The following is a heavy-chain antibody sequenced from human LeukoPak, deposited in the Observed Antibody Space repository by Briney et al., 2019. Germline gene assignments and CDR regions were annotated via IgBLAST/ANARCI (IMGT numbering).Heavy chain of an antibody. V-gene: IGHV1-18*01. CDR3: ARDSDYDFWSGNYYYYGMDV. D-gene: IGHD3-3*01. CDR1: GYTFTSYG. CDR2: ISAYNGNT. Sequence: ASVKVSCKASGYTFTSYGISWVRQAPGQGLEWMGWISAYNGNTNYAQKLQGRVTMTTDTSTSTAYMELRSPRSDDTAVYYCARDSDYDFWSGNYYYYGMDVWGQGTTVTVSS. J-gene: IGHJ6*02.